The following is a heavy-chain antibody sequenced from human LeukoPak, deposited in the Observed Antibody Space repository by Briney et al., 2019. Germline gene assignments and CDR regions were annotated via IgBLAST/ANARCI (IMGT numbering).Heavy chain of an antibody. V-gene: IGHV3-74*01. CDR2: IKSDGSST. CDR1: GFSVSSYW. CDR3: ATSKWELPSPYDY. Sequence: PGGPLRLSCEVSGFSVSSYWMHWVRQAPGKGLVWVSRIKSDGSSTSYADSVKGRFTISRDNAKKTLYLQMDSLRDEDTAVYYCATSKWELPSPYDYWGQGTLVTVSS. D-gene: IGHD1-26*01. J-gene: IGHJ4*02.